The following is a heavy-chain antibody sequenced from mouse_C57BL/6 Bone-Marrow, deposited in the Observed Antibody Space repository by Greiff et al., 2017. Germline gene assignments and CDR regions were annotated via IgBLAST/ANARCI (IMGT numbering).Heavy chain of an antibody. CDR3: ARCVATNWYFDV. CDR2: IYSGNGYT. D-gene: IGHD1-1*01. V-gene: IGHV1-58*01. J-gene: IGHJ1*03. Sequence: DVQLVESGAELVRPGSSVKMSCKTSGYTFTSYGINWVKQRPGQGLEWIGYIYSGNGYTEYNEKFKGKATLTSDTSSSTAYMQLSSLTSEDSAIYFCARCVATNWYFDVWGTGTTVTVSS. CDR1: GYTFTSYG.